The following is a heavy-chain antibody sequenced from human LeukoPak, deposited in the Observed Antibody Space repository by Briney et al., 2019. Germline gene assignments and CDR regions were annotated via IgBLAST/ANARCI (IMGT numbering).Heavy chain of an antibody. D-gene: IGHD5-24*01. Sequence: SETLSLTCTVSGGSISSYYWRWIRQPPGKGLEWFGYIYYSGSTNYNPSLKSRVTISVSTSKNQFSLKLSSVTAADTAVYYCARGLRRWLKSTQFDYWGQGTLVTVSS. CDR3: ARGLRRWLKSTQFDY. CDR1: GGSISSYY. J-gene: IGHJ4*02. CDR2: IYYSGST. V-gene: IGHV4-59*01.